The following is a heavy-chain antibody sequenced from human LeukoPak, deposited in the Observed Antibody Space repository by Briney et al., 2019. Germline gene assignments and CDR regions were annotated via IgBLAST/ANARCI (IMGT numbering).Heavy chain of an antibody. Sequence: SETLSLTCTVSGGSISSYYWSWIRQPPGKGLEWIGYIYYSGSTNYNPSLKSRVTISVDTSKNQFSLKLSSVTAADTAVYYCVRHVEYSGHDPYYYYYMDVWGKGTPVTVSS. D-gene: IGHD5-12*01. CDR1: GGSISSYY. CDR3: VRHVEYSGHDPYYYYYMDV. J-gene: IGHJ6*03. V-gene: IGHV4-59*08. CDR2: IYYSGST.